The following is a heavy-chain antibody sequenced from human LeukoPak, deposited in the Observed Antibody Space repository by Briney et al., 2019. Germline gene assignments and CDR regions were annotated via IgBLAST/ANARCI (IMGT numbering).Heavy chain of an antibody. J-gene: IGHJ4*02. V-gene: IGHV4-59*08. CDR2: IYYSGST. CDR1: GGSISSYY. CDR3: ARQARQQLVNFDY. Sequence: SETLSLTCTVSGGSISSYYWSWIRQPPGKGLEWIGYIYYSGSTNYNPSLKSRVTISVDTSKNQFSLKLSSVTAADTAVYYCARQARQQLVNFDYWGQGTLVTVPS. D-gene: IGHD6-13*01.